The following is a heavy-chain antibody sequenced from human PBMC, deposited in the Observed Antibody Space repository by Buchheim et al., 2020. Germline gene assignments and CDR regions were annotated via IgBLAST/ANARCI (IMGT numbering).Heavy chain of an antibody. CDR1: GDSITSGYNY. J-gene: IGHJ5*02. D-gene: IGHD2-15*01. Sequence: QVQLQESGPGLVKPSQTLSLTCTASGDSITSGYNYWNWLRQPAGKGPEWIGRIHKAGSTNYNPSLKSRATITVDTSNNQFSLDLRSVTAADTAVYYCVRSGMILFWFDPWGPGTL. CDR2: IHKAGST. CDR3: VRSGMILFWFDP. V-gene: IGHV4-61*02.